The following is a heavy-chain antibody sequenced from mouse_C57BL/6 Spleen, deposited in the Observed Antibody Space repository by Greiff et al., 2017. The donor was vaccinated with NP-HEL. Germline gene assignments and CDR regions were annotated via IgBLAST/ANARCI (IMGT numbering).Heavy chain of an antibody. D-gene: IGHD1-1*01. V-gene: IGHV1-61*01. CDR1: GYTFTSYW. Sequence: QVQLQQSGAELVRPGSSVKLSCKASGYTFTSYWMDWVKQRPGQGLEWIGNIYPSDSETHYNQKFKDKATLTVDKSSSTAYMQLSSLTSEDSAVYYCARGSSYDYYAMDYWGQGTSVTVSS. J-gene: IGHJ4*01. CDR3: ARGSSYDYYAMDY. CDR2: IYPSDSET.